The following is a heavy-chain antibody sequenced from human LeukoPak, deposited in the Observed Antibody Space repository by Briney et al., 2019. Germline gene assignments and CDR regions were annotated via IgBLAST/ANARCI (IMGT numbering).Heavy chain of an antibody. D-gene: IGHD6-13*01. CDR2: ISYDGSNK. V-gene: IGHV3-30*18. CDR3: AKYHSYSSSWSYFDY. J-gene: IGHJ4*02. CDR1: GFTFSSYG. Sequence: GGSLRLSCAASGFTFSSYGMHWVRQAPGKGLEWVAVISYDGSNKYYADSVKGRFTISRDNSKNTLYLQMNSLRAEDTAVYYCAKYHSYSSSWSYFDYWGQGTLVTVSS.